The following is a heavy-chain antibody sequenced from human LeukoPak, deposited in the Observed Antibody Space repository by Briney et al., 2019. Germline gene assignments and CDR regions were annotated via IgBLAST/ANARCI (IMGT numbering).Heavy chain of an antibody. D-gene: IGHD3-22*01. Sequence: SETLSLTCTVSGGSISSYYWSWIRQPPGKGLECIGYIYYSGSTNYNPSLKSRVTISVDTSKSQFSLKLSSVTAADTAVYYCARFWPADYYDSSGSVADAFDIWGQGTMVTVSS. CDR1: GGSISSYY. CDR3: ARFWPADYYDSSGSVADAFDI. J-gene: IGHJ3*02. CDR2: IYYSGST. V-gene: IGHV4-59*01.